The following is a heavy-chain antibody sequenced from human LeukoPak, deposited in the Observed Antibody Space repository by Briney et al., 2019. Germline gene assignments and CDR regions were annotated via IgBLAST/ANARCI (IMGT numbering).Heavy chain of an antibody. CDR2: IIPILGIA. CDR1: GGTFSSYA. J-gene: IGHJ6*02. Sequence: ASVKVSCKASGGTFSSYAISWVRQAPGQGLEWMGRIIPILGIANYAQKFQGRVTITADKSTSTAYMELSSLRSEDTAVYYCASTIYDSSDHYYYYYGMDVWGQGTTVTVSS. CDR3: ASTIYDSSDHYYYYYGMDV. D-gene: IGHD3-22*01. V-gene: IGHV1-69*04.